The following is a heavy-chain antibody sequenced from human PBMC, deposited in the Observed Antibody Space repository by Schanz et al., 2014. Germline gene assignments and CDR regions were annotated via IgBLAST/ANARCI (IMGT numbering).Heavy chain of an antibody. CDR1: GGTFSSYT. D-gene: IGHD4-17*01. CDR2: FIPILDVG. CDR3: ATLDYADSVS. V-gene: IGHV1-69*02. J-gene: IGHJ5*02. Sequence: QVHLVQSGAEVKKPGSSVKVSCKASGGTFSSYTISWVRQARGQGLEWVGRFIPILDVGNYAQQFQGRVTFTADKSTSTAYMELSSLNSDDTAVYYCATLDYADSVSWGQGTLVTVSS.